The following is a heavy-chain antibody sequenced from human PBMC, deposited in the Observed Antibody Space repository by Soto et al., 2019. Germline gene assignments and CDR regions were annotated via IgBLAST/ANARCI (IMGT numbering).Heavy chain of an antibody. CDR3: ARYTDSLTAHY. CDR2: IYPGDSDT. Sequence: GESLKISCKGSGYSFTSYWIGRVRQMPGKGLEWMGIIYPGDSDTRYSPSFQGQVTISADKSISTAYLQWSSLKASGTAMYYCARYTDSLTAHYWGQGTLVTVSS. CDR1: GYSFTSYW. D-gene: IGHD2-15*01. J-gene: IGHJ4*02. V-gene: IGHV5-51*01.